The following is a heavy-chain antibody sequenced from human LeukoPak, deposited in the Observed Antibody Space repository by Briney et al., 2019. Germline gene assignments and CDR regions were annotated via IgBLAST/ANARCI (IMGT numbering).Heavy chain of an antibody. D-gene: IGHD6-19*01. V-gene: IGHV3-53*01. CDR1: GFTVSSNY. CDR3: ATGRRYSSGWYIFDY. J-gene: IGHJ4*02. Sequence: PGGSLRLSCAASGFTVSSNYMNWVRQAPGKGLEWVSVIYSGGTTHYADSVKGRFTISRDNSKNTLYLQMNSLRAEDTAVYYCATGRRYSSGWYIFDYWGQGTLVTVSS. CDR2: IYSGGTT.